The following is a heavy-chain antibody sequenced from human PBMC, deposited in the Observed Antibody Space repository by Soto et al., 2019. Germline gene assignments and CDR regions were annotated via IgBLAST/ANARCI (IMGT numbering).Heavy chain of an antibody. CDR3: AKIYYSSSSGGGFDY. CDR1: RFTFSSYA. CDR2: ISGSGGST. J-gene: IGHJ4*02. D-gene: IGHD6-6*01. Sequence: GGSLRLSCAASRFTFSSYAMSWVRQAPGKGLEWVSAISGSGGSTYYADSVKGRFTISRDNSKNTLYLQMNSLRAEDTAVYYCAKIYYSSSSGGGFDYWGQGTLVTVSS. V-gene: IGHV3-23*01.